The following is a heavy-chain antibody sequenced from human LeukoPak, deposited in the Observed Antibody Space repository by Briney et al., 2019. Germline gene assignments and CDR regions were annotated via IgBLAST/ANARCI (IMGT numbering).Heavy chain of an antibody. CDR1: GYTFTGYY. CDR2: IIPIFGTA. Sequence: GASVKVSCKASGYTFTGYYMHWVRQAPGQGLEWMGGIIPIFGTANYAQKFQGRVTITADESTSTAYMELSSLRSEDTAVYYCAFHCGGDCYSVGTDYWGQGTLVTVSS. V-gene: IGHV1-69*13. J-gene: IGHJ4*02. CDR3: AFHCGGDCYSVGTDY. D-gene: IGHD2-21*02.